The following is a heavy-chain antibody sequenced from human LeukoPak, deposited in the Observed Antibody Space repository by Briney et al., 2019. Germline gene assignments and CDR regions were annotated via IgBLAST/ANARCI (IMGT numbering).Heavy chain of an antibody. CDR2: IIPILGIA. CDR3: ASGQFCYGSGSYFLY. CDR1: GGTFSSYT. Sequence: SVRVSCTASGGTFSSYTISWVRQAPGQGLEWMARIIPILGIANYAQTLQGRVTITADKTTSTAYMKLRSLRSEDTAVYYCASGQFCYGSGSYFLYWGQGDLVPVSS. V-gene: IGHV1-69*02. D-gene: IGHD3-10*01. J-gene: IGHJ4*02.